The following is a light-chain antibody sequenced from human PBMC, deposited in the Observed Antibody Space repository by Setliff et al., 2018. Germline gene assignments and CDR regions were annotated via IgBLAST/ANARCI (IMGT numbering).Light chain of an antibody. CDR3: SSHGGSNNWSV. CDR2: EVK. Sequence: SSLPPPPSSSFSPFQSVTISCTGTSIYFFLYASFSLSHQHPGEPPKLLLYEVKKRPSGVPDRFSGSKSGNTASLTVSGLQADDEADYYCSSHGGSNNWSVFGTGTKVTVL. CDR1: SIYFFLYAS. V-gene: IGLV2-8*01. J-gene: IGLJ1*01.